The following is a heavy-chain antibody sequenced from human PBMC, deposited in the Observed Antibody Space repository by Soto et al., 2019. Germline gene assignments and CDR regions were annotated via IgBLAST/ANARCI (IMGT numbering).Heavy chain of an antibody. V-gene: IGHV4-34*01. Sequence: SETLSLTCAVYGGSFSGYYWSWIRQPPGKGLEWIGEINHSGSTNYNPSLKSRVTISVDTSKSQFSLKLSSVTAADTAVYYCASLLYSGYEWRIFDYWGQGTLVTVSS. D-gene: IGHD5-12*01. CDR2: INHSGST. CDR3: ASLLYSGYEWRIFDY. J-gene: IGHJ4*02. CDR1: GGSFSGYY.